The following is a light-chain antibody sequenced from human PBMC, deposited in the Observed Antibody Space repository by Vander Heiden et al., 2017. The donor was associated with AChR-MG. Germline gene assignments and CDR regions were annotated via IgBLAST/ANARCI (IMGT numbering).Light chain of an antibody. CDR2: SAS. V-gene: IGKV3-20*01. Sequence: EIVLTQSPGTLSLSPGERATLSCRASQSVDSSFLAWYQQKLGQSHRRIIYSASNRDNGIPDFTLTISRLEPEDFAVYYCQQDDCSLYTFGQGTKLEIK. CDR1: QSVDSSF. J-gene: IGKJ2*01. CDR3: QQDDCSLYT.